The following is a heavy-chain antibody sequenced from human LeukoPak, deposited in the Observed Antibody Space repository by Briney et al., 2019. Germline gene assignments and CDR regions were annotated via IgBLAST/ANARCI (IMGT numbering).Heavy chain of an antibody. CDR2: INTNTGNP. CDR1: GYTFTSYA. CDR3: ARVVRRNDAVVAATPVAFDI. Sequence: ASVKVSCKASGYTFTSYAMNWVRQAPGQGLEWMGWINTNTGNPTYAQGFTGRFVFSLDTSVSTAYLQISSLKAEDTAVYYCARVVRRNDAVVAATPVAFDIWGQGTMVTVSS. J-gene: IGHJ3*02. V-gene: IGHV7-4-1*02. D-gene: IGHD2-15*01.